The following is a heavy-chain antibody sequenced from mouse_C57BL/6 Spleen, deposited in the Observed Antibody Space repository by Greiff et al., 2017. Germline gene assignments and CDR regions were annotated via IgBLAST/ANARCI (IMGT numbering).Heavy chain of an antibody. CDR2: IYPGDGDT. Sequence: VQLQQSGPELVKPGASVKISCKASGYAFSSSWMNWVKQRPGKGLEWIGRIYPGDGDTNYNGKFKGKATLTADKSSSTAYMQLSSLTSEDSAVYFCARGWTGAMDYWGQGTSVTVS. J-gene: IGHJ4*01. V-gene: IGHV1-82*01. CDR1: GYAFSSSW. D-gene: IGHD1-1*02. CDR3: ARGWTGAMDY.